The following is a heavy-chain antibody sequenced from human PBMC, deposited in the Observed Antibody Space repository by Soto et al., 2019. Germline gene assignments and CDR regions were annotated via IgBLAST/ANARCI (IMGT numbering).Heavy chain of an antibody. D-gene: IGHD3-22*01. V-gene: IGHV3-21*01. CDR3: ARGPYYDSSGYLKGLYYFDY. CDR1: GFTFSSYS. J-gene: IGHJ4*02. Sequence: VQLVESGGGLVKPGGSLRLSCAASGFTFSSYSMNWVRQAPGKGLEWVSSISSSSSYIYYADSVKGRFTIARDNAKNSLYLQMNSLRAEDTAVYYCARGPYYDSSGYLKGLYYFDYWGQGTLVTVSS. CDR2: ISSSSSYI.